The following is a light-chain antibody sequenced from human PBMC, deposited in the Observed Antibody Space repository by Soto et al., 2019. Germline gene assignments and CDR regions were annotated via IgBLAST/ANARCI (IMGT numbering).Light chain of an antibody. Sequence: QSALTQPTSVSGSPGQSITISCTGNHNDIGTYDYVSWYQQHPGRAPRLLIHGVTTRPSGISGRFSASKSGLTASLTISGLQPEDEADYYCQSYDSSNLHVVFGGGTKVTVL. CDR3: QSYDSSNLHVV. CDR1: HNDIGTYDY. V-gene: IGLV2-14*03. CDR2: GVT. J-gene: IGLJ2*01.